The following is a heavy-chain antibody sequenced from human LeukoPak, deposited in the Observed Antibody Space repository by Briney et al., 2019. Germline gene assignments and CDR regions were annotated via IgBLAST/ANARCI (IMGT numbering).Heavy chain of an antibody. CDR3: ASSINYDILTRYYRDY. CDR2: IYTSGST. CDR1: GGSISSYY. V-gene: IGHV4-4*07. Sequence: PSETLSLTCTFSGGSISSYYWSWIRQPAGKGLEWIGRIYTSGSTNYNPSLKSRVTMSVDTSKNQFSLKLSSVTAAETAVYYCASSINYDILTRYYRDYWGQGTLVTVSS. J-gene: IGHJ4*02. D-gene: IGHD3-9*01.